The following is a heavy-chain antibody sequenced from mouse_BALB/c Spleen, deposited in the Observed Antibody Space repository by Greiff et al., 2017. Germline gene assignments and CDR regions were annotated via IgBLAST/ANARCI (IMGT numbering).Heavy chain of an antibody. J-gene: IGHJ3*01. CDR1: GFTFSSYT. Sequence: EVQGVESGGGLVKPGGSLKLSCAASGFTFSSYTMSWVRQTPEKRLEWVATISSGGSYTYYPDSVKGRFTISRDNAKNTLYLQMSSLKSEDTAMYYCTRAGDTSFADWGQGTLVTVSA. V-gene: IGHV5-6-4*01. CDR3: TRAGDTSFAD. CDR2: ISSGGSYT.